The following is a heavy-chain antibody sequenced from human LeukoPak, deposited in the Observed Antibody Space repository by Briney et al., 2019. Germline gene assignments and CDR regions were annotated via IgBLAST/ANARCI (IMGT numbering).Heavy chain of an antibody. Sequence: SETLSLTCSVSGDSISMHYWSWIRQPPGKGLEWIGYIDHTGSTNYNPSLNSRVTISRDMSKNHFSLELSSVTAADTAVYFCARGRASSSSWSSTYYYYFYIDVWGKGTTVTVSS. D-gene: IGHD6-13*01. CDR2: IDHTGST. V-gene: IGHV4-59*11. J-gene: IGHJ6*03. CDR3: ARGRASSSSWSSTYYYYFYIDV. CDR1: GDSISMHY.